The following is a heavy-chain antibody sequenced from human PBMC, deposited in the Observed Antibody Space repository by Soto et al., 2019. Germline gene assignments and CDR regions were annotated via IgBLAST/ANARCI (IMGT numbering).Heavy chain of an antibody. J-gene: IGHJ4*02. V-gene: IGHV5-10-1*03. CDR2: IDPSDSYT. Sequence: EVQLVQSGAEVKKPGESLRISCKGSGYSFTTYWITWVRQMPGKGLEWMGRIDPSDSYTNYSPSFQGHVTISADKSISTAYLQWSSLKASDTAMYYCASRGRYCSSGSCYDYWGQGTLVTVSS. D-gene: IGHD2-15*01. CDR3: ASRGRYCSSGSCYDY. CDR1: GYSFTTYW.